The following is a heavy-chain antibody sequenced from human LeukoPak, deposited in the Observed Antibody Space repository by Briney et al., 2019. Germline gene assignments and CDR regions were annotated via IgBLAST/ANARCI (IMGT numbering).Heavy chain of an antibody. V-gene: IGHV3-48*02. J-gene: IGHJ4*02. Sequence: GGSLRLSCAASGFTFSSYSMNWVRQAPGKGLEWVSYISSSSSTIYYADSVKGRFTISRDDAKNSLYLQMNSLRDEDTAVYYCAREAVYYDSSGYNPNYYFDYWGQGALVTVSS. CDR3: AREAVYYDSSGYNPNYYFDY. CDR1: GFTFSSYS. D-gene: IGHD3-22*01. CDR2: ISSSSSTI.